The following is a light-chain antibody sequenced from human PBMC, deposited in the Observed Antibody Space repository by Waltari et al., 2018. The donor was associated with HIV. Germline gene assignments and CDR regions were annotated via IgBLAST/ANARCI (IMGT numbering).Light chain of an antibody. CDR1: SLRSYY. J-gene: IGLJ1*01. V-gene: IGLV3-19*01. CDR3: NSRDSGANHYV. Sequence: SSELTQDPAVSVALGQTVRITCQGDSLRSYYASWYQPKPGQAPVVFIYGRNKRASGIPDRFSGSTSRNTASLTITGAQAEDEAHYYCNSRDSGANHYVFGSGTKGNVL. CDR2: GRN.